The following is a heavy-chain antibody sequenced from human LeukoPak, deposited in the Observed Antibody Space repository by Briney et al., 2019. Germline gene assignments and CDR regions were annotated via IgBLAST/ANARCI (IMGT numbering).Heavy chain of an antibody. CDR2: ISYDGSNK. Sequence: GGSLRLSCAASGFTFSSYAMHWVRQAPGKGLEWVSVISYDGSNKYYADSVKGRFTISRDNSKNTLYLQMNSLRAEDTAVYYCARGRDRTIFVYPDYWGQGTLVTVSS. CDR3: ARGRDRTIFVYPDY. CDR1: GFTFSSYA. V-gene: IGHV3-30-3*01. D-gene: IGHD3-3*01. J-gene: IGHJ4*02.